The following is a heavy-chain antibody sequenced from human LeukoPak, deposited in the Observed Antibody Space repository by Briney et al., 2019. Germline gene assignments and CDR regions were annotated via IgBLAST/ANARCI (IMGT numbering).Heavy chain of an antibody. CDR1: GGTFSSYA. D-gene: IGHD2-2*01. CDR3: ARDGAGGYCSSTRCYVFDP. V-gene: IGHV1-69*06. J-gene: IGHJ5*02. Sequence: SVKVSCKASGGTFSSYAISWVRQAPGQGLEWMGRITPIFGTADYAQKFQGRVTITADKSTNTAYMELSSLRSEDTAVYYCARDGAGGYCSSTRCYVFDPWGQGTLVTVSS. CDR2: ITPIFGTA.